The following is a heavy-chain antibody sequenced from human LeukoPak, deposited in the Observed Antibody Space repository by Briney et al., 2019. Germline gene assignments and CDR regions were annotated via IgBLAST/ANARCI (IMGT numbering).Heavy chain of an antibody. CDR2: INHSGST. D-gene: IGHD5-24*01. V-gene: IGHV4-34*01. J-gene: IGHJ4*02. Sequence: SETLSLTCAVYGGSFSDYYWSWIRQPPGKGLEWIGEINHSGSTNYNPSLKSRVTISVDTSKNQFSLKLSSVTAADTAVYYCARGPRWLQSPAFDYWGQGTLVTVSS. CDR3: ARGPRWLQSPAFDY. CDR1: GGSFSDYY.